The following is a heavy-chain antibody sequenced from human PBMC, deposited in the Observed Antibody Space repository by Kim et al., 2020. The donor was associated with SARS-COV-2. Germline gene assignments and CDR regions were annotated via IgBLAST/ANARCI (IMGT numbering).Heavy chain of an antibody. J-gene: IGHJ4*02. CDR3: AKRVGSYYYFDY. Sequence: YAGAVKGRCTISRDKSKTTLYLQMNRLRAEDTAGDYCAKRVGSYYYFDYWGKGTLVTVSS. D-gene: IGHD3-10*01. V-gene: IGHV3-23*03.